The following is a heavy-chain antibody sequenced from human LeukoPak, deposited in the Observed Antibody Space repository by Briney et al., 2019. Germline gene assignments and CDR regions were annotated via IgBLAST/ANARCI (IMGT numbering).Heavy chain of an antibody. CDR1: GFTFSSYA. Sequence: PGGSLRLSCAASGFTFSSYAMHWVRQAPGKGLEWVAVISYDGSNKYYADSVKGRFTISRDNSKNTLYLQMNSLRAEDTAVYYCARDDGHHDAFDIWGQGTMVTVSS. J-gene: IGHJ3*02. CDR2: ISYDGSNK. V-gene: IGHV3-30-3*01. CDR3: ARDDGHHDAFDI.